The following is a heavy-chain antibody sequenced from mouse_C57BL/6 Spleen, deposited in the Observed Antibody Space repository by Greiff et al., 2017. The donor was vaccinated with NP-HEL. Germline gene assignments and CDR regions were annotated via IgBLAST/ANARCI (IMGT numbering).Heavy chain of an antibody. V-gene: IGHV1-81*01. J-gene: IGHJ4*01. CDR3: ARSLDYAMDY. CDR2: IYPRSGNT. CDR1: GYTFTSYG. Sequence: VQLQQSGAELARPGASVKLSCKASGYTFTSYGISWVKQRTGQGLEWIGEIYPRSGNTYYNEKFQGKATLTADKSSSTAYMELRSLTSEDSAVYFCARSLDYAMDYWGQGTSVTVSS.